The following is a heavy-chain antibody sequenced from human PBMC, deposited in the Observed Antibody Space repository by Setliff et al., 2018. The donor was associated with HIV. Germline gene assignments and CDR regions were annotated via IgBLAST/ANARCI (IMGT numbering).Heavy chain of an antibody. D-gene: IGHD3-3*01. CDR2: ISYSGST. J-gene: IGHJ4*02. V-gene: IGHV4-38-2*01. CDR1: GYSISRGYY. Sequence: PSETLSLTCVVSGYSISRGYYWGLIRQPPGKGLEWIGSISYSGSTFYTPSLKSRVTISVDTSKNQFSLKLSSVTAADTAVYYCARGPPFGVVTAYYFDYWGQGTLVTVSS. CDR3: ARGPPFGVVTAYYFDY.